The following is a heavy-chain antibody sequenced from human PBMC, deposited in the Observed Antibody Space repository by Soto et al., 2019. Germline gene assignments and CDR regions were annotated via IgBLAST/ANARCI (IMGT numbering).Heavy chain of an antibody. V-gene: IGHV1-69*08. CDR3: ARDLTIGSTYSGYDAIDS. Sequence: QVQLVQSGAEVKKPGSSVKVSCKASGGTFSTSTFTWVRQAPGQGLEWMGRTIPILNVADYAQDFQGRVTITADKSTSTAYMELNSLTSKDTAVYYCARDLTIGSTYSGYDAIDSWGQGTLVTVSS. CDR2: TIPILNVA. D-gene: IGHD5-12*01. J-gene: IGHJ4*02. CDR1: GGTFSTST.